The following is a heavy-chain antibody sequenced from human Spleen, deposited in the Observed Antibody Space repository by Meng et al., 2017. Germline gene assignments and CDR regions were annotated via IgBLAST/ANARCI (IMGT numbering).Heavy chain of an antibody. J-gene: IGHJ4*02. CDR2: IYQSGST. Sequence: SETLSLTCAVSGYSITGSYNWGWIRQSPGKGLEWIGSIYQSGSTYYNPSLKSRVTISEDTSKNQFSLKLSSVTAADTAVYYCAREGLVEMLDYWGQGTLGTVSS. CDR1: GYSITGSYN. CDR3: AREGLVEMLDY. D-gene: IGHD5-24*01. V-gene: IGHV4-38-2*02.